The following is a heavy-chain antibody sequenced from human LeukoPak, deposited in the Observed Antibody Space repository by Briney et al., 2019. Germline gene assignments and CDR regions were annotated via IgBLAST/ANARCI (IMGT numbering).Heavy chain of an antibody. CDR1: GGTFSSYA. D-gene: IGHD2-2*01. J-gene: IGHJ6*02. V-gene: IGHV1-69*04. CDR3: AFFEYQLPVDYYYYGMDV. CDR2: IIPILGIA. Sequence: ASVKVSCKASGGTFSSYAISWVRQAPGQGLEWMGRIIPILGIANYAQKFQGRVTITADKSTSTAYMELSSLRSEDTAVYYCAFFEYQLPVDYYYYGMDVWGQGTTVTVSS.